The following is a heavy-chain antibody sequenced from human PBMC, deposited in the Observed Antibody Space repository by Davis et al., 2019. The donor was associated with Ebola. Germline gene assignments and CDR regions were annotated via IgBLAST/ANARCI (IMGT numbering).Heavy chain of an antibody. J-gene: IGHJ4*02. CDR1: GFTFSSYA. CDR3: ARSYDDY. D-gene: IGHD1-26*01. V-gene: IGHV3-74*01. Sequence: GESLKISCSASGFTFSSYAMHWVRQAPGKGLVWVSRINSDGSSTSYADSVKGRFTISRDNAKNTLYLQMNSLRAEDTAAYYCARSYDDYWGQGTLVTVSS. CDR2: INSDGSST.